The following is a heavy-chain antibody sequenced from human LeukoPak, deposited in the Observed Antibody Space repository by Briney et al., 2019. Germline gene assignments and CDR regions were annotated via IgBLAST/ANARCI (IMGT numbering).Heavy chain of an antibody. CDR1: GFTFSSYG. CDR2: ISYDGGNK. D-gene: IGHD1-26*01. CDR3: AKILSIVGATARGFFDY. J-gene: IGHJ4*02. V-gene: IGHV3-30*18. Sequence: GRSLRLSCAASGFTFSSYGMHWVRRAPGKGLEWVAVISYDGGNKYYADSVKGRFTISRDNSKNTLYLQMNSPRAEDTAVYYCAKILSIVGATARGFFDYWGQGTLVTVSS.